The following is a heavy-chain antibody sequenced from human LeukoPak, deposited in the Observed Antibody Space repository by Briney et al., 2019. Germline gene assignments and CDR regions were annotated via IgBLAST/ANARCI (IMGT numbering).Heavy chain of an antibody. J-gene: IGHJ3*02. Sequence: SVKVSGKASVGTYSSYAISWVRQAPGQGLEWMGGIIPIFGTENYAQKFQGRVTITADKSTSTAYMELSSLRSEDTAVYYCARGATGTMLVVAMELAFDIWGQGTMVTVSS. D-gene: IGHD3-22*01. CDR1: VGTYSSYA. CDR2: IIPIFGTE. V-gene: IGHV1-69*06. CDR3: ARGATGTMLVVAMELAFDI.